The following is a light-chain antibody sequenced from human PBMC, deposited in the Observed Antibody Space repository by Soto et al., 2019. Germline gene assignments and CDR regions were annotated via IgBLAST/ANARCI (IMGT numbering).Light chain of an antibody. V-gene: IGLV1-47*01. Sequence: QLVLTQPPSASGAPGQRVTISCSGSSSNIGSNYVYWFQHLPGTAPKLLIYNDNQRPSGVPDRFSRSKSGTSASLANSGLRSEDEADYYCAAWDDSLSGLVFGTGTKLTAL. J-gene: IGLJ1*01. CDR3: AAWDDSLSGLV. CDR1: SSNIGSNY. CDR2: NDN.